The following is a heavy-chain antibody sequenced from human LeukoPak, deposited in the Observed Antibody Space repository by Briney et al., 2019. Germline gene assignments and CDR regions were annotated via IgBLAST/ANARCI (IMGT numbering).Heavy chain of an antibody. CDR2: IYYSGST. CDR1: GGSISSSSYY. J-gene: IGHJ4*02. Sequence: SETLSLTCTVSGGSISSSSYYWGWIRQPPGKGLEWIGSIYYSGSTYYNPSLKSRVTISVDTSKNQLSLKLSSVTAADTAVYYCARGRRDGYIWNWGQGTLVTVSS. V-gene: IGHV4-39*01. CDR3: ARGRRDGYIWN. D-gene: IGHD5-24*01.